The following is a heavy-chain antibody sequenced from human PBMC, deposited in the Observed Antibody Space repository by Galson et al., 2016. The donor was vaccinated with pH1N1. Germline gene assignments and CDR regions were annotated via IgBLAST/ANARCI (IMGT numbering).Heavy chain of an antibody. CDR2: ISYDGRP. V-gene: IGHV4-59*11. Sequence: QVQQQESRPGLVKPSETLSLPCTVPGGPSSSHYRSWHRQPQGKGRGYIGNISYDGRPHYRPSLKSRVTMSVDMSKNQFSLSLNSVTAADTAMYYCARDMTSLLRGASYFDNWGPGTPVTVSS. CDR1: GGPSSSHY. J-gene: IGHJ4*02. CDR3: ARDMTSLLRGASYFDN. D-gene: IGHD3-10*01.